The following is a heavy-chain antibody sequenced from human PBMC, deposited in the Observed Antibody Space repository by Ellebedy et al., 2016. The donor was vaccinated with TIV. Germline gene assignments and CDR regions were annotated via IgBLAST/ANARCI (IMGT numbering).Heavy chain of an antibody. CDR3: ARETPYPVGASYDTFDI. Sequence: AASVKVSCKASGYTFTSYDISWVRQATGQGLEWMGWMNPNSGNTGYAQKFQGRVTMTRDTSISTAYMELSRLRSDDTAVYYCARETPYPVGASYDTFDIWGQGTLVTVSS. CDR2: MNPNSGNT. J-gene: IGHJ3*02. D-gene: IGHD1-26*01. V-gene: IGHV1-8*01. CDR1: GYTFTSYD.